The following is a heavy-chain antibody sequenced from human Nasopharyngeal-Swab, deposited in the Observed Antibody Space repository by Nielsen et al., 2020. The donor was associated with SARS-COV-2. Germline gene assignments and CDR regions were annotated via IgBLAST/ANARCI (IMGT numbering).Heavy chain of an antibody. D-gene: IGHD6-19*01. CDR3: ARAPPWGQQWPPRP. CDR1: GYTFTSYG. Sequence: ASVKVSCKASGYTFTSYGISWVRQAPGQGLEWMGWISAYNGNTNYAQKLQGRVTMTTDTSTGTAYMELRSLRSDDTAVYYCARAPPWGQQWPPRPWGQGTLVTVSS. J-gene: IGHJ5*02. V-gene: IGHV1-18*04. CDR2: ISAYNGNT.